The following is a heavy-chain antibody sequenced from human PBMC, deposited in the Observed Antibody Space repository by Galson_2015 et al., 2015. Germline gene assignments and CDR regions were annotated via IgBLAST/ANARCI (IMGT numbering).Heavy chain of an antibody. CDR3: ARQILDYDFWSGYYPTNFDY. J-gene: IGHJ4*02. CDR2: ISSTTTYI. D-gene: IGHD3-3*01. V-gene: IGHV3-21*01. CDR1: EFTVSSYY. Sequence: SLRLSCEASEFTVSSYYMSWVRQAPGKVLEWVSSISSTTTYIYYADSVKGRFTISRDNDKNSLHLQMNSQGAEDTAVYYCARQILDYDFWSGYYPTNFDYWGQGTLVTVSS.